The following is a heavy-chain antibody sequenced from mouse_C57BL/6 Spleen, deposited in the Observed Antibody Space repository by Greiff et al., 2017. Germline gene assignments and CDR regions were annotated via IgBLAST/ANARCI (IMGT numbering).Heavy chain of an antibody. Sequence: VQLQQPGAELVRPGSSVKLSCKASGYTFTSYWMHWVKQRPIQGLEWIGNIDPSDSETHYNQKFKDKATLTVDKSSSTAYMQLSSLTSEDSAVYYCARAGYGISPFAYWGQGTLVTVSA. D-gene: IGHD2-10*02. J-gene: IGHJ3*01. CDR3: ARAGYGISPFAY. CDR1: GYTFTSYW. V-gene: IGHV1-52*01. CDR2: IDPSDSET.